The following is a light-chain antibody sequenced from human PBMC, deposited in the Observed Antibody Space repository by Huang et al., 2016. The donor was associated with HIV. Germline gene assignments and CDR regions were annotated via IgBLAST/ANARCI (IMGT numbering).Light chain of an antibody. CDR1: QSVSNY. Sequence: EIVLTQSPATLSLSPGEGATLSCRASQSVSNYLAWFQQRPGQAPRLLLYDASYRATGIPGRFSGSGSGTDFTLTISSLETEDFAVYYCQQRSNWPITFGQGTRLEIK. CDR2: DAS. CDR3: QQRSNWPIT. J-gene: IGKJ5*01. V-gene: IGKV3-11*01.